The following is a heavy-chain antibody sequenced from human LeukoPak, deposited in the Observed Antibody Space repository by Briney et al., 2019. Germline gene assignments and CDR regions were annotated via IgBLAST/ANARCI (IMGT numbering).Heavy chain of an antibody. Sequence: SETLSLTCTVSGGSISSGCYYWSWIRQPAGKGLEWIGYIYYSGSTNYNPSLKSRVTISVDTSKNQFSLKLSSVTAADTAVYYCARDHYGSGRKLPTPKNWFDPWGQGTLVTVSS. CDR3: ARDHYGSGRKLPTPKNWFDP. V-gene: IGHV4-61*10. D-gene: IGHD3-10*01. CDR1: GGSISSGCYY. CDR2: IYYSGST. J-gene: IGHJ5*02.